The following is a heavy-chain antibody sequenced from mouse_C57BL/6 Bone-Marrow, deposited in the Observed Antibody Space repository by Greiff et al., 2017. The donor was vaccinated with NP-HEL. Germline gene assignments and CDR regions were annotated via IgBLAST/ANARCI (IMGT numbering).Heavy chain of an antibody. CDR1: GYTFTSYG. V-gene: IGHV1-81*01. D-gene: IGHD1-1*01. CDR2: IYPRGGNT. Sequence: QVQLKQSGAELARPGASVKLSCKASGYTFTSYGISWVQQRTGQGLEWIGEIYPRGGNTYYNEKFKGKATLTADKSSSTAYMELRSLTSEDSAFYCCARDGSIPYYAMDYWGQGTSVTVSS. CDR3: ARDGSIPYYAMDY. J-gene: IGHJ4*01.